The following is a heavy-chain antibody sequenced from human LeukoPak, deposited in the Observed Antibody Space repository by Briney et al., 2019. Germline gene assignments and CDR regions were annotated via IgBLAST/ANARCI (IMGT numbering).Heavy chain of an antibody. CDR1: GVNFSNFV. CDR2: VSGSGGIP. J-gene: IGHJ4*02. CDR3: AKDGRFGDFDH. V-gene: IGHV3-23*01. D-gene: IGHD3-16*01. Sequence: RGSLRLSSVPSGVNFSNFVMNWVRQAPGKGLEWISSVSGSGGIPYYADSVKGRFTVSRDNSKNTLFLHMNGLRVEDTALYYCAKDGRFGDFDHWGQGGLVAVSS.